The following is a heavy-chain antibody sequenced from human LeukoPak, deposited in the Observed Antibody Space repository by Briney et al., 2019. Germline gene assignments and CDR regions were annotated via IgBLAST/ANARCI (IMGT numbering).Heavy chain of an antibody. J-gene: IGHJ4*02. D-gene: IGHD6-19*01. CDR1: GFTFSAHS. V-gene: IGHV3-21*01. CDR2: ISSRSSYI. Sequence: GGSLRLSCAASGFTFSAHSMNWVRQAPGKGLEWVASISSRSSYIYYGGSVKGRFTVSRDNARNSVYLQMNSLRVEDTAVYYCVRRAVSGEEALDFDYWGQGTLVAVSS. CDR3: VRRAVSGEEALDFDY.